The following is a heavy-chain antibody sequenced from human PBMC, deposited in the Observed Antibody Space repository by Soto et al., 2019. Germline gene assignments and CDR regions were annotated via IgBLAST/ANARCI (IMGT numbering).Heavy chain of an antibody. Sequence: QVQLVQSGAEVKKPRSSVKGSCKASGGTFSSYAISWVRQAPGQGLEWMGGIIPIFGTANYAQKFQGRVTMTADEFTSSAYMELSSLRSADTAVYYCARVHDYGGWWFDPWGQGTLVTVSS. V-gene: IGHV1-69*01. CDR1: GGTFSSYA. CDR2: IIPIFGTA. D-gene: IGHD4-17*01. CDR3: ARVHDYGGWWFDP. J-gene: IGHJ5*02.